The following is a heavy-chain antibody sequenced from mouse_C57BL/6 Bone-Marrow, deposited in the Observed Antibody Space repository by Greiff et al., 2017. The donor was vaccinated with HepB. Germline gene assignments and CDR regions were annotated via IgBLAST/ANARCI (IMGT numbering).Heavy chain of an antibody. V-gene: IGHV1-4*01. J-gene: IGHJ2*01. Sequence: QVQLQQSGAELARPGASVKMSCKASGYTFTSYTMHWVKQRPGQGLEWIGYINPSSGYTKYNQKFKDKATLTADKSSSTAYMQLSSLTSEDSAVYYCARGWLLSYFDYWGQGTTLTVSS. CDR3: ARGWLLSYFDY. CDR2: INPSSGYT. D-gene: IGHD2-3*01. CDR1: GYTFTSYT.